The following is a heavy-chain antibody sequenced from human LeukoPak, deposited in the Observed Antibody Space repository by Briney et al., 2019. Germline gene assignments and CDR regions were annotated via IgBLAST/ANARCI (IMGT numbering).Heavy chain of an antibody. Sequence: PGGSLRLSCAASGFTFRSYSMNWVRQAPGKGLEWVSYISSSSSTIYYADSVKGRFTISRDYAKNSLYLQMNSLRAEDTAVYYCARDAGFGGNSDYYYMDVWGKGTTVTVSS. V-gene: IGHV3-48*01. J-gene: IGHJ6*03. CDR3: ARDAGFGGNSDYYYMDV. CDR2: ISSSSSTI. CDR1: GFTFRSYS. D-gene: IGHD4-23*01.